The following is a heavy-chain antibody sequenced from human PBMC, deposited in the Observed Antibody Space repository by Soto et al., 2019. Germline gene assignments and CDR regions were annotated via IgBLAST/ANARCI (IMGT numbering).Heavy chain of an antibody. CDR3: ARDLPRYSSGPTLAP. D-gene: IGHD6-19*01. Sequence: GGSLRLSCSASGFTFSSYGMHWVRQAPGKGLEWVAVIWYDGSNKYYADSVKGRFTISRDNSKNTLYLQMNSLRAEDTAVYYCARDLPRYSSGPTLAPWGKGTLVTVSS. J-gene: IGHJ5*02. CDR1: GFTFSSYG. V-gene: IGHV3-33*01. CDR2: IWYDGSNK.